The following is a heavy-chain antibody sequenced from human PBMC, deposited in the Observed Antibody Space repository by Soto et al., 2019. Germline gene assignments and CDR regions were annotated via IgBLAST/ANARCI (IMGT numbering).Heavy chain of an antibody. V-gene: IGHV4-39*01. CDR2: IYYSGST. J-gene: IGHJ6*03. CDR1: GGSISSSSYY. D-gene: IGHD3-9*01. CDR3: ARLDYDILTGYNLVYYSYYMDV. Sequence: SETLSLTCTVSGGSISSSSYYWGWIRQPPGKGLEWIGSIYYSGSTYYNPSLKSRVTISVDTSKNQFSLKLSSVTAADTAVYYCARLDYDILTGYNLVYYSYYMDVWGKGTTVTVSS.